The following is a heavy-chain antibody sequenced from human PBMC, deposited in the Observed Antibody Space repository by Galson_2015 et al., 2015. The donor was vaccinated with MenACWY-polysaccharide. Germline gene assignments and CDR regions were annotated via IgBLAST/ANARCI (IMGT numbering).Heavy chain of an antibody. V-gene: IGHV3-33*01. CDR2: IQYDGTNK. CDR3: AREGSRIVFHAFDV. J-gene: IGHJ3*01. D-gene: IGHD2-21*01. CDR1: GLRFSGSG. Sequence: SLRLSCAASGLRFSGSGMHWVRQAPGKGLEWVAVIQYDGTNKVYADSVKGRFSISRDNSKNTLYLEMNSLRAEDTALYYCAREGSRIVFHAFDVWGQGTMVT.